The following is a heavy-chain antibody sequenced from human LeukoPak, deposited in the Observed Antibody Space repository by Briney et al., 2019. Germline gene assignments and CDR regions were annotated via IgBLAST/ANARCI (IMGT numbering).Heavy chain of an antibody. CDR1: GGSFSGYY. J-gene: IGHJ6*03. CDR3: ARGRQDVTMIVVVMTSVSYYLDV. CDR2: MNPIGST. V-gene: IGHV4-34*01. Sequence: SETLSLTCAVYGGSFSGYYWTWIRQTPEKGLEWSWEMNPIGSTNYNPSLKSRVTISVDTSKTRCSLELSSVTAADTAVYYCARGRQDVTMIVVVMTSVSYYLDVWGKGTTVTVS. D-gene: IGHD3-22*01.